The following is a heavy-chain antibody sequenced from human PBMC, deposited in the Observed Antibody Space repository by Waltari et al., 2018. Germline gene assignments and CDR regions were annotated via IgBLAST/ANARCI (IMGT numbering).Heavy chain of an antibody. CDR3: ARLGPKWELDY. CDR1: GYSFTSYW. V-gene: IGHV5-51*01. Sequence: EVQLVQSGAEVKKPGESLKISCKGSGYSFTSYWIGWVRQMPGKGLGWVGIICPGDSKTRCSPSFQGQVTISAGKDISTAYLQWSSLKASDTAMYYCARLGPKWELDYWGQGTLVTVSS. J-gene: IGHJ4*02. D-gene: IGHD1-26*01. CDR2: ICPGDSKT.